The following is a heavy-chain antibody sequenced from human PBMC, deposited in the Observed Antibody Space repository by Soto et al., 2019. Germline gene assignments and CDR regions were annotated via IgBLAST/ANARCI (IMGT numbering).Heavy chain of an antibody. Sequence: GGSLRLSCVASGFTFSNAWMNWVRQAPGKGLEWVGRIKSKTDGGTTDYAAPVKGRFTISRDDSKNTLYLQMNSLKTEDTAVYYCTTARAVAGTYYFDYWGQGTLVTVSS. V-gene: IGHV3-15*07. CDR1: GFTFSNAW. CDR3: TTARAVAGTYYFDY. CDR2: IKSKTDGGTT. J-gene: IGHJ4*02. D-gene: IGHD6-19*01.